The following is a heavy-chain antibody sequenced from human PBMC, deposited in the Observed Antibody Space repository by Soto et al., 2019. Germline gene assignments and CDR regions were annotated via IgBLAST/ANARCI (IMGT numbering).Heavy chain of an antibody. CDR2: IYYSGST. CDR3: ARLAGDYENYFDY. V-gene: IGHV4-59*08. Sequence: SETLSLTCTVSGVSISSYYWSWIRQPPGKGLEWIGYIYYSGSTNYNPSLKSRVTISVDTSKNQFSLKLSSVTAADTAVYYCARLAGDYENYFDYWGQGTLVTVSS. D-gene: IGHD4-17*01. J-gene: IGHJ4*02. CDR1: GVSISSYY.